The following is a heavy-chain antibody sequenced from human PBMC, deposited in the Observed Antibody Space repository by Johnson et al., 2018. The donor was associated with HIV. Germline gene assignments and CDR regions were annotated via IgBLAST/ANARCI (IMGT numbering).Heavy chain of an antibody. D-gene: IGHD2/OR15-2a*01. Sequence: EQLVESGGGLLPPGGSLKLSCAASGFTFSDYAMAWVRQAPGKGLQWLAGLSNTGLNTYYADSVRGRFTISRDNSKNTLYLQMGSLKAEDTAVYYCAIPYFYEDSHYHRGHGTVVTVSS. CDR3: AIPYFYEDSHYH. J-gene: IGHJ3*01. V-gene: IGHV3-23*04. CDR2: LSNTGLNT. CDR1: GFTFSDYA.